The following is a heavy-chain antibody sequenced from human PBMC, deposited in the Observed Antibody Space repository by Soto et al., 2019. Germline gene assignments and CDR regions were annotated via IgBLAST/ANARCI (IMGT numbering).Heavy chain of an antibody. CDR1: GYSISSGYH. Sequence: QVQLQESGPGLVNPSETLSLTCTVSGYSISSGYHWAWIRQPPGKGLEWLGSVHYSGNTYYNPSLKSRLTISVDKSKNQVSRNLSSVTAADTAVYYCARQDRVVAEGRWFDPWGQGTLVTVSS. J-gene: IGHJ5*02. CDR3: ARQDRVVAEGRWFDP. V-gene: IGHV4-38-2*02. D-gene: IGHD2-15*01. CDR2: VHYSGNT.